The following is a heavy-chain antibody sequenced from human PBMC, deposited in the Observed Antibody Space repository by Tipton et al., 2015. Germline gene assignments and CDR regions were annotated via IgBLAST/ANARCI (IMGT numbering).Heavy chain of an antibody. V-gene: IGHV4-61*01. CDR2: ISYTETS. CDR1: GDSVSSGSYY. D-gene: IGHD4-17*01. J-gene: IGHJ4*02. Sequence: TLSLTCTVSGDSVSSGSYYWSWIRQPPGKGLEWIGYISYTETSHYNPSLKSRVTISVDTSKNQFSLTVTSVTAADTAVYYCARSRYTVTPDSWGQGTLVTVSS. CDR3: ARSRYTVTPDS.